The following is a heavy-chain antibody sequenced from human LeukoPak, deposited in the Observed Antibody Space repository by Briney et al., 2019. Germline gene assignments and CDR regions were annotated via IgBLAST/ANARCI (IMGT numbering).Heavy chain of an antibody. CDR3: AREGMYSSSPYVGYYMDV. D-gene: IGHD6-13*01. J-gene: IGHJ6*03. Sequence: GGSLRLSCAASGFTFSNYAMHWVRQAPGKGPEYVSAINSNGGSIYYADSVKGRFTISRDNAKNTLYLQMDSLRPEDIGVYYCAREGMYSSSPYVGYYMDVWGKGAAVTVSS. CDR1: GFTFSNYA. CDR2: INSNGGSI. V-gene: IGHV3-64*02.